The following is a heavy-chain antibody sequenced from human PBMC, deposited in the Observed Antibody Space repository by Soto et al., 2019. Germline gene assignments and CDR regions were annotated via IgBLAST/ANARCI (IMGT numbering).Heavy chain of an antibody. Sequence: PGGSLRLSCAASGFTFSSYEMNWVRQAPGKGLEWVSYISSSGSTIYYADSVKGRFTISRDNAKNSLYLQMNSLRAEDTAVYYCARGVGVGYCSGGSCYQSRRFDPWGQGTLVTVS. CDR1: GFTFSSYE. D-gene: IGHD2-15*01. CDR3: ARGVGVGYCSGGSCYQSRRFDP. CDR2: ISSSGSTI. V-gene: IGHV3-48*03. J-gene: IGHJ5*02.